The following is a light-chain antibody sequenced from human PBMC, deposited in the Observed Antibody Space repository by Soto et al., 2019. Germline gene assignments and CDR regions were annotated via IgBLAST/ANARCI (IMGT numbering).Light chain of an antibody. Sequence: EIVLTQSPATLSLSPGERATLSCRASQSVRRYLAWYQQKPGQAPRLLLYDASTRATGIPARFSGSGSGTDFTLTISSLEPEDFATYYCQQLNSYPITFGQGTRLEIK. CDR3: QQLNSYPIT. V-gene: IGKV3-11*01. CDR2: DAS. J-gene: IGKJ5*01. CDR1: QSVRRY.